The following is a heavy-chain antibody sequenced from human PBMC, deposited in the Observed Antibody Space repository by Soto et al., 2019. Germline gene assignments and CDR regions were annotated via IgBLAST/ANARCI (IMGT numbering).Heavy chain of an antibody. CDR1: GFTFSSYS. V-gene: IGHV3-48*04. CDR2: ISSSGSTI. J-gene: IGHJ4*02. CDR3: ARDPSSMVRGIYYFDY. D-gene: IGHD3-10*01. Sequence: GSLRLSCAASGFTFSSYSMNWVRQAPGKGLEWVSYISSSGSTIYYADSVKGRFTISRDNAMNLVYLHMNRLRAEDTAVYYCARDPSSMVRGIYYFDYWGQGTPVTVSS.